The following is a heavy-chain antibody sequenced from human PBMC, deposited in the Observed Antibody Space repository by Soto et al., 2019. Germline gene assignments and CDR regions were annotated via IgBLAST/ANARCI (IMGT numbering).Heavy chain of an antibody. CDR1: GFTFSSYA. CDR2: ISGSGGST. J-gene: IGHJ4*02. Sequence: GGSLRLSCAASGFTFSSYAMSWVRQAPGKGLEWVSAISGSGGSTYYADSVKGRFTIYRDNSKNTLYLQMKSMRAEDTAVYYCEKVKEYNWKYTFDYWGQGTLVTVSS. D-gene: IGHD1-7*01. CDR3: EKVKEYNWKYTFDY. V-gene: IGHV3-23*01.